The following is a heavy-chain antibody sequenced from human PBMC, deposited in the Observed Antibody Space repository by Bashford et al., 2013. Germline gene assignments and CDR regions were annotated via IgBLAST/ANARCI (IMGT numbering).Heavy chain of an antibody. CDR2: IRSKANNYAT. V-gene: IGHV3-73*01. J-gene: IGHJ3*02. Sequence: WVRQMPGKGLEWVGRIRSKANNYATTYAESVEGRFTISRDDSKTTAYLQMNSLKTEDTAVYYCTRRHCINGICDDAFDIWGQGTMVTVSS. CDR3: TRRHCINGICDDAFDI. D-gene: IGHD2-8*01.